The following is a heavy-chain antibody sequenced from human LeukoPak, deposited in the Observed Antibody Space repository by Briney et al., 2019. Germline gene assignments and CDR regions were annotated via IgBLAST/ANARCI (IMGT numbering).Heavy chain of an antibody. Sequence: ASVKVSCKASGYIFTDYYMHWVRQAPGQELGWMGRINPNSGGTNYAQNFQGRVTMTRDTSISTAYMGLSRLRSDDTAVYFCARGRSDYYLDSWGQGTLVTVSS. CDR1: GYIFTDYY. V-gene: IGHV1-2*06. CDR3: ARGRSDYYLDS. CDR2: INPNSGGT. D-gene: IGHD3-10*01. J-gene: IGHJ4*02.